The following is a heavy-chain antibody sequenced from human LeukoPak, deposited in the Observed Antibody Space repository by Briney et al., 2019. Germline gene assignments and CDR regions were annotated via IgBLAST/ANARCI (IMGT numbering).Heavy chain of an antibody. CDR3: AKYKFGSDYFSN. D-gene: IGHD2/OR15-2a*01. Sequence: SETLSLTCTVSGDSISGYYWSLIRQPAGKGLEWIGRIYTSGSTKYNPSFQGRVTMSLDTSKNQFSLRLSSVTAADTAIYYCAKYKFGSDYFSNWGQGTLVTVSS. V-gene: IGHV4-4*07. CDR2: IYTSGST. J-gene: IGHJ4*02. CDR1: GDSISGYY.